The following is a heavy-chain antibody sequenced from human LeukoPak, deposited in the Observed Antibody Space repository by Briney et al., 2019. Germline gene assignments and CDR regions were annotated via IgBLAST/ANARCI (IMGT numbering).Heavy chain of an antibody. CDR1: GFTFSTYG. CDR3: ASSTTREQWLSPFDY. D-gene: IGHD6-19*01. J-gene: IGHJ4*02. V-gene: IGHV4-59*08. Sequence: GSLRLSCAASGFTFSTYGMSWVRQPPGKGLEWIGYIYYSGSTNYNPSLKSRVTISVDTPKNQFSLKLSSVTAADTAVYYYASSTTREQWLSPFDYWGQGTLVTVSS. CDR2: IYYSGST.